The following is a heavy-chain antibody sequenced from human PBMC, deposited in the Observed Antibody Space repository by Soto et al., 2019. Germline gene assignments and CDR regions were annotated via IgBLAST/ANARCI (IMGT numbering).Heavy chain of an antibody. CDR2: ISDDGSIK. J-gene: IGHJ4*02. D-gene: IGHD5-18*01. V-gene: IGHV3-30-3*01. CDR3: ARAIETAMDPCDY. CDR1: GFSFTTYA. Sequence: PGGSLRLSXAASGFSFTTYAMHWVRQAPGKGLEWVAVISDDGSIKYYADSVKGRFTISRDNSKNTFYLQMNSLRGDDTALYYCARAIETAMDPCDYWGQGALVTVS.